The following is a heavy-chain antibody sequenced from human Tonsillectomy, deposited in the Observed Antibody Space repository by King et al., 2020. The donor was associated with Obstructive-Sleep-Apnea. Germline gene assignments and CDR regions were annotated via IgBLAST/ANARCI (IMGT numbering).Heavy chain of an antibody. D-gene: IGHD4-17*01. J-gene: IGHJ2*01. V-gene: IGHV3-48*01. Sequence: VQLVESGGGLVQPGGALRVSCAASGLTFGTKSMTWVLQAPGKGLEWVSYINADSSTIYYADSLKVRFTISRDNDKKSLYLQMKSLKAADTAVYYCARLVDDYGDYVNWYLDIWGRGTLVTVSS. CDR1: GLTFGTKS. CDR2: INADSSTI. CDR3: ARLVDDYGDYVNWYLDI.